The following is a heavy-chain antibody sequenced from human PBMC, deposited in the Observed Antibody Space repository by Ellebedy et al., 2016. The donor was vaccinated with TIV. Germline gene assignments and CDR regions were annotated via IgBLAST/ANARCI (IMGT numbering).Heavy chain of an antibody. D-gene: IGHD2-15*01. CDR3: ASADTPDAFDI. Sequence: MPSETLSLTCTVSGGSISRSSYYWGWIRQPPGKGLEWIGTIYYSGSTNYNPSLKSRVTISVDTSKNQFSLKLSSVTAADTAVYYCASADTPDAFDIWGRGTMVTVSS. J-gene: IGHJ3*02. CDR1: GGSISRSSYY. V-gene: IGHV4-39*07. CDR2: IYYSGST.